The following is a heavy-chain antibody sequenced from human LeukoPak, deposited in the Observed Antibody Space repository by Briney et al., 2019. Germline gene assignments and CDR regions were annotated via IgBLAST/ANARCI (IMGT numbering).Heavy chain of an antibody. CDR2: IYYSGST. V-gene: IGHV4-39*01. J-gene: IGHJ5*02. D-gene: IGHD2-2*02. CDR1: GGSISSSSYY. Sequence: PSETLSLTCTVSGGSISSSSYYWGWIRQPPGKGLEWIGSIYYSGSTYYSPSLKSRVTISVDTSKNQFSLKLSSVTAADTAVYYCATLTRELDCSSTSCYKSNWFDPWGQGTLVTVSS. CDR3: ATLTRELDCSSTSCYKSNWFDP.